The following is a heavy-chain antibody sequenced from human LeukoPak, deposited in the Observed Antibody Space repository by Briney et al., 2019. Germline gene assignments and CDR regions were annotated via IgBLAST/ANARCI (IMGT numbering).Heavy chain of an antibody. CDR1: GGSFSGYY. CDR3: ARVSDTVTTRGWFDP. J-gene: IGHJ5*02. V-gene: IGHV4-34*01. CDR2: INHSGST. D-gene: IGHD4-17*01. Sequence: PSETLSLTCAVYGGSFSGYYWSWIRQPPGKGLEWIGEINHSGSTNYNPSLKSRVTISVDTSKNQFSLKLSSVTAADTAVYYCARVSDTVTTRGWFDPWGQGTLVTDSS.